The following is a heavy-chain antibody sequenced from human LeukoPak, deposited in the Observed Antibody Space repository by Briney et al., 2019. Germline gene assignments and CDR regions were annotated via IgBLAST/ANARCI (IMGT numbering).Heavy chain of an antibody. V-gene: IGHV3-30-3*01. Sequence: GRSLRLSCAASGFTFSSYAMHWVRQAPGKGLEGGAVISYDGSNKYYADSVKGRFTISRDNSKNTLYLQMNSLRAEDTAVYYCASGVNYDYVWGSYRPLDYWGQGTLVTVSS. D-gene: IGHD3-16*02. CDR3: ASGVNYDYVWGSYRPLDY. J-gene: IGHJ4*02. CDR2: ISYDGSNK. CDR1: GFTFSSYA.